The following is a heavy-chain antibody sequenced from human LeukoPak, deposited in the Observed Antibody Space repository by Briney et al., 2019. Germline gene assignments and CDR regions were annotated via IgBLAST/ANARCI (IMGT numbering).Heavy chain of an antibody. D-gene: IGHD6-19*01. CDR1: GFTFSSYS. CDR2: ISSSSSSTI. Sequence: GGSLRLSCAASGFTFSSYSMNWVRQAPGKGLEWVSSISSSSSSTIYYADSVKGRFTISRDNSKNTLYLQMNSLRAEDTAVYYCARVAVAGTLDYWGQGTLVTVSS. CDR3: ARVAVAGTLDY. V-gene: IGHV3-48*01. J-gene: IGHJ4*02.